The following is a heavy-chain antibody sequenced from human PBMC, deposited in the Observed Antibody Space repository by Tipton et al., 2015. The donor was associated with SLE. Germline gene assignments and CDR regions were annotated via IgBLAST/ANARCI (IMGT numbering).Heavy chain of an antibody. CDR2: VDHYGST. Sequence: TLSLTCAVYGSSLSDYYWSSVPHPPGRGLEWGGEVDHYGSTNYNPSLKSRVTISVATSMRQFSLRLRSVSAADTAVYYCAGHRHGYW. V-gene: IGHV4-34*01. CDR3: AGHRHGY. CDR1: GSSLSDYY. J-gene: IGHJ4*01.